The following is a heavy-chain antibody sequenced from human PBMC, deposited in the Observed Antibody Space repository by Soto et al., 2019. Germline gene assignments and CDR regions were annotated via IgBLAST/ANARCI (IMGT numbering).Heavy chain of an antibody. V-gene: IGHV1-3*01. CDR2: LNAANGDT. CDR3: VRGHVSATGIDSFDP. J-gene: IGHJ5*02. D-gene: IGHD6-13*01. CDR1: GYTFTSYG. Sequence: GASVKVSCKASGYTFTSYGIHWVRQAPGQRLEWMGWLNAANGDTIYSPNFQGRVTITRDTSASTAHMELSSLRSEDTAVYYCVRGHVSATGIDSFDPWGQGTLVTVSS.